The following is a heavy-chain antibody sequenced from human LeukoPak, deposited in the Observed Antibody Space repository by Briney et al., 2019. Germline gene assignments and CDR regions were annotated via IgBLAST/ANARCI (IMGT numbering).Heavy chain of an antibody. CDR1: GGTISSSAYY. Sequence: SETLSLTCTVSGGTISSSAYYWSRIHPPPGKGLEWIGYIYYSGSTYYNPSLKSRVTISVDTSKNQFSLKLSSVTAADTAVYYCAREASGSSDFDYWGQGTLVTVSS. J-gene: IGHJ4*02. CDR3: AREASGSSDFDY. CDR2: IYYSGST. V-gene: IGHV4-30-4*01. D-gene: IGHD3-10*01.